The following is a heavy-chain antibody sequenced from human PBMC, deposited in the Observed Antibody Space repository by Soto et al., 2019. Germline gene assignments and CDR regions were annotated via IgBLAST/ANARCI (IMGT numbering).Heavy chain of an antibody. CDR1: GYTFTSYG. CDR3: ARDLRYYDFWSGYFRNSFDY. CDR2: ISAYNGNT. J-gene: IGHJ4*02. Sequence: ASVKVSCRASGYTFTSYGISWVRQAPGQGLEWMGWISAYNGNTNYAQKLQGRVTMTTDTSTSTAYTELRSLRSDDTAVYYCARDLRYYDFWSGYFRNSFDYWGQGTLVTVSS. D-gene: IGHD3-3*01. V-gene: IGHV1-18*01.